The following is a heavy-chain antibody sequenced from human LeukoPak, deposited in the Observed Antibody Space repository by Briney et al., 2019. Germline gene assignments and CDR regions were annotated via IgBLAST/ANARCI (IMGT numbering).Heavy chain of an antibody. CDR1: GYTFTSYG. CDR2: ISAYNGNT. CDR3: ARYYCSSTSCYSAAFDI. D-gene: IGHD2-2*02. Sequence: ASVKVSCKASGYTFTSYGISWVRQAPGQGLEWMGWISAYNGNTNYAQKLQGRVTMTTDTSTSTAYMELRSLRSDDTAVYYCARYYCSSTSCYSAAFDIWGQGTMVTVSS. J-gene: IGHJ3*02. V-gene: IGHV1-18*01.